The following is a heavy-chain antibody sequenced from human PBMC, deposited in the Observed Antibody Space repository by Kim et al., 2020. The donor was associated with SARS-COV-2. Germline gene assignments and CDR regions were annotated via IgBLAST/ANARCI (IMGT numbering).Heavy chain of an antibody. V-gene: IGHV1-69*13. Sequence: SVKVSCKASGGTFSSYAISWVRQAPGQGLEWMGGIIPIFGTANYAQKFQGRVTITADESTSTAYMELSSLRSEDTAVYYCAAMRLMDPTYYYYGMDVWGQGTTVTVSS. CDR2: IIPIFGTA. J-gene: IGHJ6*02. CDR3: AAMRLMDPTYYYYGMDV. CDR1: GGTFSSYA.